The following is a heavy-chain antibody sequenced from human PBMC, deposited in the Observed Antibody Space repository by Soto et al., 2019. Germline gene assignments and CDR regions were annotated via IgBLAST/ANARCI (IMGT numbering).Heavy chain of an antibody. V-gene: IGHV4-30-2*06. CDR1: GGSISSASYC. CDR3: ARAGNYYDSSGYDY. CDR2: IYHSGST. D-gene: IGHD3-22*01. J-gene: IGHJ4*02. Sequence: SETLSLTCTVSGGSISSASYCWSWIRQSPGKGLEWIGYIYHSGSTYNSPSLKSRVTISVDTSKNQFSLKLSSVTAADTAVYYCARAGNYYDSSGYDYWGQGTLVTVSS.